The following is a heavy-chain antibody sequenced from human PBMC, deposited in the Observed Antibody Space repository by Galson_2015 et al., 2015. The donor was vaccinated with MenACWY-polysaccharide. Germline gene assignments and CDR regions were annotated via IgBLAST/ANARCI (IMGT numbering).Heavy chain of an antibody. CDR1: GFNFSIYV. CDR3: VKGGWADN. Sequence: SLRLSCAASGFNFSIYVMTWVRQAPGKGLEWVSAISSGSDTAYYTDSVKGRFTISRDNSKDTLHLQMDSLRAEDTAVYYCVKGGWADNWGQGTLVTVPS. D-gene: IGHD1-26*01. V-gene: IGHV3-23*01. J-gene: IGHJ4*02. CDR2: ISSGSDTA.